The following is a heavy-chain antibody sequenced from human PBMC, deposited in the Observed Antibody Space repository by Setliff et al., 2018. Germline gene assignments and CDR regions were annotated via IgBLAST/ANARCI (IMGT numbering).Heavy chain of an antibody. Sequence: SESMSLTCAVDGGSFSGYYWSWIRQPAGKWLEWIEEIMHSGSTNYNPSLKSRVTISMDTSKNQFSLKVSSLTAADTAVYYCARSFSRREKVLLDYWGQGALVTVSS. V-gene: IGHV4-34*12. CDR1: GGSFSGYY. J-gene: IGHJ4*02. CDR3: ARSFSRREKVLLDY. CDR2: IMHSGST.